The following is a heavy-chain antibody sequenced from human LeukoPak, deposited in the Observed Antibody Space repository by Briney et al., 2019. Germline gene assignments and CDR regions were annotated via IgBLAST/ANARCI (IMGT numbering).Heavy chain of an antibody. V-gene: IGHV3-74*01. J-gene: IGHJ4*02. CDR2: INSDGSST. D-gene: IGHD3-22*01. CDR1: GFTFSSYW. CDR3: ARGQMYYYDSSGYYLPRFDY. Sequence: GGSLRLSCAASGFTFSSYWMHWVRQAPGKGLVWVSRINSDGSSTSYADSVKGRFTISRDNSKNTLYLQMNSLRAEDTAVYYCARGQMYYYDSSGYYLPRFDYWGQGTLVTVSS.